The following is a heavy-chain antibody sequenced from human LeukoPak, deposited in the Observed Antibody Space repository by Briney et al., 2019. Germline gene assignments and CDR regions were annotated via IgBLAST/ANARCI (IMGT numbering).Heavy chain of an antibody. CDR3: ARDDGDPFDY. J-gene: IGHJ4*02. CDR2: IYYSGST. Sequence: SETLSLTCTVSGGSISSYYWSWIRQPPGKGLEWIGYIYYSGSTNYNPSLKSRVTISVDTSKNQFSLKLSSVTAADTAVYYCARDDGDPFDYWGQGTLVTVSS. V-gene: IGHV4-59*12. D-gene: IGHD7-27*01. CDR1: GGSISSYY.